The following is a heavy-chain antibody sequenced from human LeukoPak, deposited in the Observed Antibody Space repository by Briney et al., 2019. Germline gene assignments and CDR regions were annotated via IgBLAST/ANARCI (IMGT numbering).Heavy chain of an antibody. CDR3: ARRWLGWNYSLHYYYGMDV. V-gene: IGHV4-34*01. J-gene: IGHJ6*02. D-gene: IGHD1-7*01. CDR1: GGSFSGYY. Sequence: RTSETLSLTCAVYGGSFSGYYWSWIRQPPGKGLEWIGEINHSGSTNYNPSLKSRVTISVDTSKNQFSLKLSSVTAADTAVYYCARRWLGWNYSLHYYYGMDVWGQGTTVTVSS. CDR2: INHSGST.